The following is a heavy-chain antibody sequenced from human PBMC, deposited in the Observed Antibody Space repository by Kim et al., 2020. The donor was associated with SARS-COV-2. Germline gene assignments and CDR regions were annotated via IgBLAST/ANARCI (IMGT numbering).Heavy chain of an antibody. V-gene: IGHV4-34*01. Sequence: SETLSLTCAVYGGSFSGYYWSWIRQPPGKGLEWIGEINHSGSTNYNPSLKSRVTISVDTSKNQFSLKLSSVTAADTAVYYCARGRPIQWLVPYFDYWGQGTLFTVSS. CDR3: ARGRPIQWLVPYFDY. J-gene: IGHJ4*02. D-gene: IGHD6-19*01. CDR1: GGSFSGYY. CDR2: INHSGST.